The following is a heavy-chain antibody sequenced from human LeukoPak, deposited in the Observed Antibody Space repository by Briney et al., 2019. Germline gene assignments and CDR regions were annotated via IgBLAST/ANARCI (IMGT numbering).Heavy chain of an antibody. CDR3: PTPIMYCGGDCFGDY. V-gene: IGHV3-7*01. CDR1: GFTFSDYW. D-gene: IGHD2-21*02. J-gene: IGHJ4*02. Sequence: GGSLRLSCAASGFTFSDYWMSWVRQAPGKGLEWVASIKEDGSEKHSTDSVKGRFTISRDNAKNSVFLQMNSLRAEDTAVYFCPTPIMYCGGDCFGDYWGRGTLVTVSS. CDR2: IKEDGSEK.